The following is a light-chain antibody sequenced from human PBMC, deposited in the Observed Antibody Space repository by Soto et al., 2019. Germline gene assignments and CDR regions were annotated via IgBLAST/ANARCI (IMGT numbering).Light chain of an antibody. CDR2: ASS. CDR3: QQYNFWTGWT. J-gene: IGKJ1*01. CDR1: QNIRSH. V-gene: IGKV3-15*01. Sequence: EIVMTQSPATLSVSPGESATLSCRASQNIRSHLAWYQLRPGQAPRLLIYASSTRATGIPARFSGSGSGTEFTLTISCLQSEDFALYFCQQYNFWTGWTFGQGTKVGVK.